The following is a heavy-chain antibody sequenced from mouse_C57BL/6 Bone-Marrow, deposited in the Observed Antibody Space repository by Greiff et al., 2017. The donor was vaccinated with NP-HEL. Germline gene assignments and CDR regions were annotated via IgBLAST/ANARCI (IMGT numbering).Heavy chain of an antibody. D-gene: IGHD1-1*01. V-gene: IGHV5-17*01. CDR1: GFTFSDYG. Sequence: VHVKQSGGGLVKPGGSLKLSCAASGFTFSDYGMHWVRQAPEKGLEWVAYISSGSSTIYYADPVKGRFTISRDNAKNTLFLQMTSLRSEDTAMYYCARRGTTVVADFDYWGQGTTLTVSS. CDR3: ARRGTTVVADFDY. CDR2: ISSGSSTI. J-gene: IGHJ2*01.